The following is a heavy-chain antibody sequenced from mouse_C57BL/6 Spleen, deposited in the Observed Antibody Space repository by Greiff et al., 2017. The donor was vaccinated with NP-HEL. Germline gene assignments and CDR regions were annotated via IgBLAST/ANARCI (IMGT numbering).Heavy chain of an antibody. CDR2: INPNYGTT. V-gene: IGHV1-39*01. Sequence: LQESGPELVKPGASVKISCKASGYSFTDYNMNWVKQSNGKSLEWIGVINPNYGTTSYNQKFKGKATLTVDQSSSTAYMQLNSLTSEDSAVYYCARGSNYGSYYYAMDYWGQGTSVTVSS. J-gene: IGHJ4*01. D-gene: IGHD2-5*01. CDR3: ARGSNYGSYYYAMDY. CDR1: GYSFTDYN.